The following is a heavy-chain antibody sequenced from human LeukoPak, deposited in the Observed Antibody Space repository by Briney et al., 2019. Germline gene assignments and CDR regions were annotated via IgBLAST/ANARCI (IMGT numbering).Heavy chain of an antibody. CDR1: GGSISSYY. CDR2: IYYSGST. D-gene: IGHD2-8*01. CDR3: ARAGLYCTNGVCYGWFGP. V-gene: IGHV4-59*01. Sequence: SETLSLTCTVSGGSISSYYWSWIRQPPGKGLEWIGYIYYSGSTNYNPSLKSRVTISVDTSKNQFSLKLSSVTAADTAVYYCARAGLYCTNGVCYGWFGPWGQGTLVTVSS. J-gene: IGHJ5*02.